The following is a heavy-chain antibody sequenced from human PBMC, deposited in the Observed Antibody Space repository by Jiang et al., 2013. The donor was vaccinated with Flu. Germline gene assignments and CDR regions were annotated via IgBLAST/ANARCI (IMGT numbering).Heavy chain of an antibody. V-gene: IGHV4-4*09. J-gene: IGHJ6*04. CDR3: ARVRGTSVAVMDV. CDR2: IYTSGST. D-gene: IGHD2-2*01. CDR1: GGSISSYY. Sequence: GSGLVKPSETLSLTCTVSGGSISSYYWSWIRQPPGKGLEWIGYIYTSGSTNYNPSLKSRVTISVDTSKNQFSLKLSSVTAADTAVYYCARVRGTSVAVMDVWGKGTTVTVSS.